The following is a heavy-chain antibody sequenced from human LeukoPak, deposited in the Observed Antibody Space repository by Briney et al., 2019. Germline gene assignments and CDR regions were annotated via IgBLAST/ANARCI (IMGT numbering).Heavy chain of an antibody. J-gene: IGHJ5*02. V-gene: IGHV4-34*01. CDR2: INHSGST. CDR3: ARHLSYGYFYWFDP. CDR1: GGSLSGYY. Sequence: SGTLSLTCAVYGGSLSGYYWSWIRQPPGKGLEWIGEINHSGSTNYNPSLKSRVTISVDTSKNQFSLKLSSVTAADTAVYYCARHLSYGYFYWFDPWGQGTLVTVSS. D-gene: IGHD5-18*01.